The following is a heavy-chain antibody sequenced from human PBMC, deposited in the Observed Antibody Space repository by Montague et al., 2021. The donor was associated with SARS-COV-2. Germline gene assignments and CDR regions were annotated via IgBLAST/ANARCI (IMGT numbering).Heavy chain of an antibody. Sequence: TLSLTCTVSGDSISSYYWNWIRQPPGKGLEWIGYIYNSGTTNYNPSVKSRVTISVDTSKNQFSLKLNSVTAADTAVYYCARGGGYCSGGSCYYWFDPWGQGTLVTVSS. CDR3: ARGGGYCSGGSCYYWFDP. J-gene: IGHJ5*02. CDR1: GDSISSYY. V-gene: IGHV4-59*01. D-gene: IGHD2-15*01. CDR2: IYNSGTT.